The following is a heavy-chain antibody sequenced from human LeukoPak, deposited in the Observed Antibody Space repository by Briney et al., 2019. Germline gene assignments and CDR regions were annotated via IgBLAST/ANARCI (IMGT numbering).Heavy chain of an antibody. CDR2: INPSGGST. CDR3: ARAITMIVVVIGY. CDR1: GYTFTSYY. Sequence: GASVKVSCTASGYTFTSYYMHWVRQAPGQGLEWMGIINPSGGSTSYAQKFQGRVTMTRDTSTSTVYMELSSLRSEDMAVYYCARAITMIVVVIGYWGQGTLVTVSS. J-gene: IGHJ4*02. V-gene: IGHV1-46*01. D-gene: IGHD3-22*01.